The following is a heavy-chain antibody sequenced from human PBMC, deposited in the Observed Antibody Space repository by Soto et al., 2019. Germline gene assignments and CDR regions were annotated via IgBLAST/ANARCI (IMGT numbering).Heavy chain of an antibody. CDR2: ISAYNGNT. D-gene: IGHD6-13*01. J-gene: IGHJ4*02. CDR3: ARTPRAAARGSSFDY. V-gene: IGHV1-18*01. Sequence: QVQLVQSGAEVKKPGASVKVSCKASGYTFTSYGISWVRQAPGQGLEWMGWISAYNGNTNYAQKLQGRVTMTTDTSTRTAYMELRSLSSDDTAVYYCARTPRAAARGSSFDYWGQGTLVTVSS. CDR1: GYTFTSYG.